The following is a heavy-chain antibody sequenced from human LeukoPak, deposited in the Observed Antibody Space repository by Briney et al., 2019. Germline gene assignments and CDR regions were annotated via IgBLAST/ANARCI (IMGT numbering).Heavy chain of an antibody. CDR1: GFTFSSYA. CDR2: ISGSGGST. J-gene: IGHJ5*02. D-gene: IGHD3-10*01. V-gene: IGHV3-23*01. Sequence: GGSLRLSCAASGFTFSSYAMSWVRQAPGKGLEWVSAISGSGGSTYYADSVKGRFTISRDNSKNTLYLQMNSLRAEDTAVYYCAKDSVRENSGSYNLWGQGTLVTVSS. CDR3: AKDSVRENSGSYNL.